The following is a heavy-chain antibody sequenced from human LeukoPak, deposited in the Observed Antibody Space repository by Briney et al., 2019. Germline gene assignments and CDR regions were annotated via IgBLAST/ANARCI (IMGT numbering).Heavy chain of an antibody. V-gene: IGHV4-39*01. J-gene: IGHJ4*02. Sequence: SETLSLTCTVSGSSISSSSYYWGWIRQPPGKGLEWIGSIYYSGSTYYNPSLKSRVTISVDTSKNQFSLKLSSVTAADTAVYYCARQGPILGINDYWGQGTLVTVSS. D-gene: IGHD3-3*02. CDR3: ARQGPILGINDY. CDR2: IYYSGST. CDR1: GSSISSSSYY.